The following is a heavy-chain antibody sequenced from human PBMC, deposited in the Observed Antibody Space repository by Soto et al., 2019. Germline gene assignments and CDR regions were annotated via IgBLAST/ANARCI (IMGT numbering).Heavy chain of an antibody. CDR3: ARSNIVAAPYGMDV. V-gene: IGHV1-3*01. Sequence: ASVKVSCKASGYTFTRYAMHWVRQAPGQRHEMMGWINAGNGNTKFSQKFQGSVTITRDTSASTAYMELSSLRSEDTAVYYCARSNIVAAPYGMDVWGQGTMVTVSS. D-gene: IGHD6-13*01. J-gene: IGHJ6*02. CDR1: GYTFTRYA. CDR2: INAGNGNT.